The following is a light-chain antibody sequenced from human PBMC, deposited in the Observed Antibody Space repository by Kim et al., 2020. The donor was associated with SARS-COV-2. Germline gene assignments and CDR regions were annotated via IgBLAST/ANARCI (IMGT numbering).Light chain of an antibody. CDR2: SAS. J-gene: IGKJ5*01. CDR3: QHLNTYPS. V-gene: IGKV1-9*01. CDR1: EAISDY. Sequence: SASVGDTVTITCRASEAISDYLAWYQQKPGKAPNLLIYSASTLQSGVPSRFSGSGSRTQFTLTISSLQPEDFATYCCQHLNTYPSFGPGTRLEIK.